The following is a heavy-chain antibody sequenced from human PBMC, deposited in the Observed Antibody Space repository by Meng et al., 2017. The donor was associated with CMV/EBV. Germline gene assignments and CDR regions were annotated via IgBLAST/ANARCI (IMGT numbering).Heavy chain of an antibody. Sequence: QITLNDPGPPLVKPTQTLTLTCTFSGFSLSTSGVGVGWIRQPPGKALEWLALIYWDDDKRYSPSLKSRLTITKDTSKNQVVLTMTNMDPVDTATYYCAHKGRRLAAAGINWFDPWGQGTLVTVSS. J-gene: IGHJ5*02. CDR3: AHKGRRLAAAGINWFDP. CDR1: GFSLSTSGVG. D-gene: IGHD6-13*01. CDR2: IYWDDDK. V-gene: IGHV2-5*02.